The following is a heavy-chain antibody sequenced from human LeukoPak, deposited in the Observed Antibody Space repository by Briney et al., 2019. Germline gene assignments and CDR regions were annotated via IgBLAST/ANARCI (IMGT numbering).Heavy chain of an antibody. CDR2: ISAYNGNT. Sequence: GASVTVSCKASGYTFTSYGISWVRQAPGQGLEWMGWISAYNGNTNYAQKLQGRVTMTTDTSTSTAYMELRSLRSDDTAVYYCARIRYYDYVWGSYVGDYWGQGTLVTVSS. D-gene: IGHD3-16*01. V-gene: IGHV1-18*01. J-gene: IGHJ4*02. CDR3: ARIRYYDYVWGSYVGDY. CDR1: GYTFTSYG.